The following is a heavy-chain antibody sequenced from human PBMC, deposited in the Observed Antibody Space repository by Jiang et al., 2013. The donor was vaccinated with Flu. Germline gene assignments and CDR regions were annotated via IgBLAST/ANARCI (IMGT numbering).Heavy chain of an antibody. CDR3: AREGDYVNDY. CDR1: GFTFSSYE. J-gene: IGHJ4*02. V-gene: IGHV3-48*03. D-gene: IGHD3-16*01. CDR2: ISNSGSTR. Sequence: SLRLSCADSGFTFSSYEMNWVRQAPGKGLEWVSYISNSGSTRYYADSVKGRFTISRDNAKNSLYLQMNSLRAEDTAVYYCAREGDYVNDYWGQGTLVTVSS.